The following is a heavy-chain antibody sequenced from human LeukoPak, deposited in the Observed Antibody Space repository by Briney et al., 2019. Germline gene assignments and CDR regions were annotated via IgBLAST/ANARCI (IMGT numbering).Heavy chain of an antibody. J-gene: IGHJ4*02. CDR2: IYASGST. D-gene: IGHD2-15*01. V-gene: IGHV4-4*07. Sequence: SETLSLTCTVSGDSISSYYWSWIRQPAGKGLEWIGRIYASGSTNYNPSLKSRVTMSVDTPKNQFSLKLSSVTAADTAVYYCARTPPVRGVYFDYWGQGTLVTVSS. CDR1: GDSISSYY. CDR3: ARTPPVRGVYFDY.